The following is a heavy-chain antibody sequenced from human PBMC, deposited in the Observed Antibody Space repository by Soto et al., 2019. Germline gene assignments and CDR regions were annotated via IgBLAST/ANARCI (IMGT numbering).Heavy chain of an antibody. Sequence: GGSLRLSCVASGFTFSSYSMVWVRQAPGKGLEWVSYIFTTGTTIYYADSVKGRFTVSRDNAKNSLFLLLNSLRAEDTAVYYCARDKDWAFDYWGQGSLVTVSS. CDR1: GFTFSSYS. CDR2: IFTTGTTI. J-gene: IGHJ4*02. V-gene: IGHV3-48*03. CDR3: ARDKDWAFDY. D-gene: IGHD3-9*01.